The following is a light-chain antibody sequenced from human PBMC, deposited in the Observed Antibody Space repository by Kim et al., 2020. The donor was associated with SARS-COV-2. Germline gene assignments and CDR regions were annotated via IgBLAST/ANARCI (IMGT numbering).Light chain of an antibody. CDR3: QAWDKTWV. J-gene: IGLJ3*02. Sequence: SGAPGQTDTTTCSGDKLGDKYSSWYQQQPGQAPVWVIYQDTQRPSGVPERFSGSNSGNTATLTISGTQAVDEADYYCQAWDKTWVFGGGTQLTVL. CDR2: QDT. V-gene: IGLV3-1*01. CDR1: KLGDKY.